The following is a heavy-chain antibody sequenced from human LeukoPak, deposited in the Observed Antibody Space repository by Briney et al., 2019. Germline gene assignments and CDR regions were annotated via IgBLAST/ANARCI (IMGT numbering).Heavy chain of an antibody. Sequence: GGSLRLSCAASGFTFSSYAMSWVRQAPGKGLEWVACTRYDGSKTYYADSVKGRFTISRDNSKHTLYLQMNSLRPEGTAVYYCAKDSPYGGSYGPPDYCGQGALGTVSS. CDR2: TRYDGSKT. CDR3: AKDSPYGGSYGPPDY. D-gene: IGHD1-26*01. V-gene: IGHV3-30*02. CDR1: GFTFSSYA. J-gene: IGHJ4*02.